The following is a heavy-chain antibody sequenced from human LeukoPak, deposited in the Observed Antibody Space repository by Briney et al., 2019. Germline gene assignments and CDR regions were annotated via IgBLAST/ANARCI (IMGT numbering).Heavy chain of an antibody. V-gene: IGHV4-39*07. CDR3: ARVRAAAGPYYFDY. CDR1: GGSIISSSYY. J-gene: IGHJ4*02. D-gene: IGHD6-13*01. Sequence: SETLSLTCTVSGGSIISSSYYWGWIRQPPGKGLEWVASIYYSGNTYYNLSLKSRVTMSVDTSKNQFSLKVSSVTAADTAVNYCARVRAAAGPYYFDYWGQGILVTVSS. CDR2: IYYSGNT.